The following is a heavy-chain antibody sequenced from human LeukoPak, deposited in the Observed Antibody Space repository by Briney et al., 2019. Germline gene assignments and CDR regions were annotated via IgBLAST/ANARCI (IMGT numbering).Heavy chain of an antibody. CDR2: INTNTGNP. CDR3: ARVYSSGWYPIGWYFDL. J-gene: IGHJ2*01. CDR1: GYTFTSYA. D-gene: IGHD6-19*01. V-gene: IGHV7-4-1*02. Sequence: ASVKVSCKASGYTFTSYAMNWVRQAPGQGLEWMGWINTNTGNPTYAQGFTGRFVFSLDTSVSTAYLQISSLKAEDTAVYYCARVYSSGWYPIGWYFDLWGRGTLVTASS.